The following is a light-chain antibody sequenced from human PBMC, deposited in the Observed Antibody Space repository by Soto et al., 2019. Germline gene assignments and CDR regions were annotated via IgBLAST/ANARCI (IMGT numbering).Light chain of an antibody. CDR2: AAS. J-gene: IGKJ2*01. CDR1: QSVSSSY. Sequence: EIVLTQSPGTLSLSPGERATLSCRASQSVSSSYLAWYQQKPGQAPRLLINAASSRATGIPDRFSGSGSETDFTLTISRLEPEDFAVYYCQQYGSSLYTFGQGTKLEIK. V-gene: IGKV3-20*01. CDR3: QQYGSSLYT.